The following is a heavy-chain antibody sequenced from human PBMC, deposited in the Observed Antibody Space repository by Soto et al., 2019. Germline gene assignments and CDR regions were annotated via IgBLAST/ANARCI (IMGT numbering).Heavy chain of an antibody. CDR3: AKDLVVVTATPDYYYGMDV. CDR2: ISYDGSNK. J-gene: IGHJ6*02. Sequence: GGSLRLSCAASGFTFSSYGMHWVRQAPGKGLEWVAVISYDGSNKYYADSVKGRFTISRDNSKNTLYLQMNSLRAEDTAVYYCAKDLVVVTATPDYYYGMDVWGQGTTVTVSS. V-gene: IGHV3-30*18. D-gene: IGHD2-21*02. CDR1: GFTFSSYG.